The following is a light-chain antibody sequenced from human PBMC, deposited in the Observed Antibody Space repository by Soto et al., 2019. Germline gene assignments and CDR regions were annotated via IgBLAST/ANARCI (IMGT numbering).Light chain of an antibody. Sequence: TVVTQSADSLAAPLCARATINCKSSQSVFSNSNNKKYLAWYQQKPGQPPKLLIHWASIRESGVPERVSGSGSGTDLTLTFSSMLEEDVAVNYGEPCYSTRTFGQGTKVDIK. J-gene: IGKJ1*01. CDR1: QSVFSNSNNKKY. CDR3: EPCYSTRT. CDR2: WAS. V-gene: IGKV4-1*01.